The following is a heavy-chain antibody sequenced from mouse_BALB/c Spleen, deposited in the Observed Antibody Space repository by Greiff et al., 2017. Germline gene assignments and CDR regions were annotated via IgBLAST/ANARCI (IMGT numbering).Heavy chain of an antibody. CDR2: IWAGGST. J-gene: IGHJ3*01. Sequence: VKLVESGPGLVAPSQSLSITCTVSGFSLTSYGVHWVRQPPGKGLEWLGVIWAGGSTNYNSALMSRLSISKDNSKSQVFLKMNSLQTDDTAMYYCARAGGPFAYWGQGTLVTVSA. CDR3: ARAGGPFAY. CDR1: GFSLTSYG. V-gene: IGHV2-9*02.